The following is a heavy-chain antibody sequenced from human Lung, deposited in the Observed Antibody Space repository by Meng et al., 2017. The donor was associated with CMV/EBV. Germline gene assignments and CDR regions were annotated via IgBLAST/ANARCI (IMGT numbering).Heavy chain of an antibody. V-gene: IGHV6-1*01. D-gene: IGHD4-17*01. CDR1: GDSVSSNSAA. J-gene: IGHJ4*02. Sequence: SETLSLXCAISGDSVSSNSAAWNWIRQSPSRGLEWLGRTYYRSKWYNDYAVSVKSRITINPDTSKNQFSLQLNSVTPEDTAVYYCAREGPTVTPFDYWGQGTXVTVAS. CDR3: AREGPTVTPFDY. CDR2: TYYRSKWYN.